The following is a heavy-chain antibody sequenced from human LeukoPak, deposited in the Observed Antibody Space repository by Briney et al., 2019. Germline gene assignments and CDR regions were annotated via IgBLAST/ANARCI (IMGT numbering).Heavy chain of an antibody. CDR2: VGGDDAT. V-gene: IGHV3-23*01. Sequence: GGSLRLSCAASGFIFSEYAMNWVRQAPGKGLEWVAVVGGDDATFYRDSVKGRFTISRDNSKNTLSLQMNSLRLEDTAVYYCAYRWGYFDYWGQGTLVTVSS. J-gene: IGHJ4*02. CDR1: GFIFSEYA. D-gene: IGHD3-16*01. CDR3: AYRWGYFDY.